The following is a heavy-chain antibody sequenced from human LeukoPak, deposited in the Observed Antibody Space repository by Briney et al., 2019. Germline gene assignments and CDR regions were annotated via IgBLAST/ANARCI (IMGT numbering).Heavy chain of an antibody. J-gene: IGHJ4*02. CDR3: ARFLSSWYDY. Sequence: SETLSLTCTVSGGSISSGSYYWSWIRQPAGKGLEWIGRIYTSGSTNYNPSLKSRVTISVDTSKNQFSLELSSVTAADTAVYYCARFLSSWYDYWGQGTLVTVSS. CDR1: GGSISSGSYY. D-gene: IGHD6-13*01. V-gene: IGHV4-61*02. CDR2: IYTSGST.